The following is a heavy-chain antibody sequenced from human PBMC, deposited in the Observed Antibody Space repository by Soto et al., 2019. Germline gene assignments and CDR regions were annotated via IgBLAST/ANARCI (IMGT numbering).Heavy chain of an antibody. D-gene: IGHD5-12*01. V-gene: IGHV4-59*08. CDR2: IYYSGST. Sequence: LETLSLTCTVSGGSISSYCWSWIRQPPGKGLEWIGYIYYSGSTYYNPSLKSRITISVDTSKNQFSLKLSSVTAADTAVYYCARAERGSLFDYWGQGTLVTVSS. J-gene: IGHJ4*02. CDR1: GGSISSYC. CDR3: ARAERGSLFDY.